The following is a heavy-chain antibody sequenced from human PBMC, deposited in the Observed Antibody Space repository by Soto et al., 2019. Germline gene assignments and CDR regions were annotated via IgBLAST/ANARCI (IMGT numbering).Heavy chain of an antibody. V-gene: IGHV4-4*02. CDR2: IYHSGST. Sequence: SETLSLTCAVSGGSISSSNWWSWVRQPPGKGLEWIGEIYHSGSTNYNPSLKSRVTISVDKSKNQFSLKLSSVTAADTAVYYCARGGVIEVDVRRAGRWFDPWGQGTLVTVSS. CDR1: GGSISSSNW. CDR3: ARGGVIEVDVRRAGRWFDP. J-gene: IGHJ5*02. D-gene: IGHD3-22*01.